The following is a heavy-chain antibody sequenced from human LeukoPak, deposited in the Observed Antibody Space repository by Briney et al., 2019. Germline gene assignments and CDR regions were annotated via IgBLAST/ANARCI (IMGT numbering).Heavy chain of an antibody. J-gene: IGHJ4*02. V-gene: IGHV3-21*01. CDR3: ARDLIQLRHPLVNY. D-gene: IGHD5-18*01. Sequence: GGSLRLSCAASGFTFSSYSMNWVRQAPGKGLEWVSSISSSSSYIYYAYSVKGGFTISRDNAKNSLYLQTNGLRAEHTAVYCGARDLIQLRHPLVNYWGQGTLVTVSS. CDR2: ISSSSSYI. CDR1: GFTFSSYS.